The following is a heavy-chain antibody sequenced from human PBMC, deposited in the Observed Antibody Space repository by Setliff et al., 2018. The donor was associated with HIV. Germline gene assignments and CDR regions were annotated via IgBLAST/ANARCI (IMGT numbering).Heavy chain of an antibody. D-gene: IGHD2-21*02. J-gene: IGHJ6*02. CDR2: IYSSGST. CDR3: ARSLVMTATYGMDV. CDR1: GDSINSGNYY. Sequence: PSETLSLTCTVSGDSINSGNYYWSWIRQPAGKGLEWIGRIYSSGSTDYNPSLKSRVTISVDTSKNHFSLKLSSVTAADTAVYYCARSLVMTATYGMDVWGQGTTVTSP. V-gene: IGHV4-61*02.